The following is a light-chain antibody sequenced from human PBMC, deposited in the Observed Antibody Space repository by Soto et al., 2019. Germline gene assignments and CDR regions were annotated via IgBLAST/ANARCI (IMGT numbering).Light chain of an antibody. V-gene: IGLV1-44*01. CDR2: SNN. CDR1: SSSFGSNT. Sequence: QSVLTQPPSASGTPGQRVTISCSGSSSSFGSNTVDWYQQLPGTAPKLLIYSNNQRPSGVPDRFSGSKSGTSASLAISGLQCEDEADYYCAAWDDSLNAVVFGGGTKLTVL. CDR3: AAWDDSLNAVV. J-gene: IGLJ2*01.